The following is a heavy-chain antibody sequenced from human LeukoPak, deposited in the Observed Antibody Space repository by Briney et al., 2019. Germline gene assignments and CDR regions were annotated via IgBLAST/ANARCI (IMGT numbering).Heavy chain of an antibody. CDR3: ARYYYDSSGYRGAFDI. CDR1: GFTFSSYG. V-gene: IGHV3-33*01. Sequence: GGSLRLSCAASGFTFSSYGMHWVRQAPGKGLEWVAVIWYDGSNKYYADSVKGRFTISRDNSKNTLYLQMNSLRAEDTAVYYCARYYYDSSGYRGAFDIWGQGTMVTVSS. J-gene: IGHJ3*02. CDR2: IWYDGSNK. D-gene: IGHD3-22*01.